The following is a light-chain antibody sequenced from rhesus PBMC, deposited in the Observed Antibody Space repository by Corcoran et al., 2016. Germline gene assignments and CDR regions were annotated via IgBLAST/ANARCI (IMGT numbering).Light chain of an antibody. CDR1: QDISNN. J-gene: IGKJ2*01. V-gene: IGKV1-22*01. Sequence: DIQMTQSPSSLSASVGERVTITCQASQDISNNLAWYQQKPGKVPKLLIYKASTLQSGVPSRFSGSGSGTDFTLTISSLQPEDFATYYCLQYSSSPYSFGQGTKVEIK. CDR2: KAS. CDR3: LQYSSSPYS.